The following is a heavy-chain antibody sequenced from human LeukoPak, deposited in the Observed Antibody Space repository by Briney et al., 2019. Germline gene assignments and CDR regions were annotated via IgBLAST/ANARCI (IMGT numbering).Heavy chain of an antibody. CDR2: IRYDGSNK. D-gene: IGHD1-26*01. CDR3: AKVSPLGSVYYGGFDY. Sequence: GGSLRLSCAASGFTFSSYGMHWVRQAPGKGLEWVAFIRYDGSNKYYADSVKGRFTISRDNSKNTLYLQMNSLRAEDTAVYYCAKVSPLGSVYYGGFDYWGRGTLVTVSS. CDR1: GFTFSSYG. J-gene: IGHJ4*02. V-gene: IGHV3-30*02.